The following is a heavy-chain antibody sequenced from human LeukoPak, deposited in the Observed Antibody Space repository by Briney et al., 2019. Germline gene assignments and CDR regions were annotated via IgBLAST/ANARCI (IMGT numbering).Heavy chain of an antibody. D-gene: IGHD1-1*01. CDR2: VSDDGSNK. CDR3: AREDENWNVDY. Sequence: GGSLRLSCAASGFTFSNYAMHRVRPAPGKGLEWVAGVSDDGSNKYSADSVKGRFIISRDNSKNTLYLQMNSLTTEDTAVYYCAREDENWNVDYWGQGTLVTVSS. V-gene: IGHV3-30-3*01. CDR1: GFTFSNYA. J-gene: IGHJ4*02.